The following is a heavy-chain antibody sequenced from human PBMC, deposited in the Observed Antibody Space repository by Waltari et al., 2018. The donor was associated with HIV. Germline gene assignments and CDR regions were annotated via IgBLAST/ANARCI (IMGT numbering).Heavy chain of an antibody. D-gene: IGHD1-26*01. J-gene: IGHJ4*02. CDR3: ARDYSGTYADFDY. Sequence: EVQLVESGGGLVQPGGSLRLSCAASGFTFSSYCMNWVRQAPGKGLEWVSYISSSGSTIYYADSVRGRFTISRDNAKNSLYLQLNSLRAEDTAVYYCARDYSGTYADFDYWGQGTLVTVSS. CDR2: ISSSGSTI. V-gene: IGHV3-48*01. CDR1: GFTFSSYC.